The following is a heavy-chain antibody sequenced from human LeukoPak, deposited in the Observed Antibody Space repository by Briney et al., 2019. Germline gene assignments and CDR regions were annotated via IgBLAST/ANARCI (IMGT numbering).Heavy chain of an antibody. V-gene: IGHV4-4*07. J-gene: IGHJ4*02. Sequence: SETLSLTCTVSGDSISIYYWSWIRQPAGKGLEWIGRMYTSGTTNYKPSLKSRVTMSVDTSKNQFSLKLSSVTAADTAVYYCARAPGYGAAYYFDYWGQGTLVTASS. CDR1: GDSISIYY. CDR3: ARAPGYGAAYYFDY. D-gene: IGHD1-1*01. CDR2: MYTSGTT.